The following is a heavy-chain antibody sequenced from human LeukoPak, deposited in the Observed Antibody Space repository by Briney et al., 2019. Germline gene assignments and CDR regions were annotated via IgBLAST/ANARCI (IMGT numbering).Heavy chain of an antibody. J-gene: IGHJ6*04. Sequence: GRSLRLSCAASGFTFSSCAMHWVRQAPGKGLEWVAVISYDGSNKYYADSVKGRFTISRDNSKNTLYLQMSSLRAEDTAVYYCVKDDCSSTSCYGGYYYGMDVWGKGTTVTVSS. CDR1: GFTFSSCA. CDR3: VKDDCSSTSCYGGYYYGMDV. CDR2: ISYDGSNK. V-gene: IGHV3-30*14. D-gene: IGHD2-2*01.